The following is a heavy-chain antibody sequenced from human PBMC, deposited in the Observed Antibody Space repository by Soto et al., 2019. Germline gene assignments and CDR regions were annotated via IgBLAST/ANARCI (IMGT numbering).Heavy chain of an antibody. D-gene: IGHD3-10*01. CDR2: ISGYNGNT. CDR3: ARAGKYYYGSGSPYYYGMDV. CDR1: GYTFTSYG. Sequence: QVQLVQSGAEVKKPEASVKVSCNASGYTFTSYGVSWVRQAPGQGLEWMGWISGYNGNTNYAQKLQGRVTMTTDTSTSTAYMELRSLRSDDTAVYYCARAGKYYYGSGSPYYYGMDVWGQGITVTVSS. J-gene: IGHJ6*02. V-gene: IGHV1-18*04.